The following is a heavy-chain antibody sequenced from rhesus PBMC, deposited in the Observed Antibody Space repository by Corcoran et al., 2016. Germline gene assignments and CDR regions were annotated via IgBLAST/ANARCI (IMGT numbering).Heavy chain of an antibody. CDR1: GGSVSSSNW. D-gene: IGHD1-44*01. CDR2: ISGSSGST. Sequence: QVQLQESGPGLVKPSETLTLPCAVSGGSVSSSNWWTWTRQPPGKGLEWIGYISGSSGSTYYNPSLKSRVTISTDTSKNQFSLKLSSVTAADTAVYYCAREAYLGTPFDYWGQGVLVTVSS. J-gene: IGHJ4*01. V-gene: IGHV4-65*01. CDR3: AREAYLGTPFDY.